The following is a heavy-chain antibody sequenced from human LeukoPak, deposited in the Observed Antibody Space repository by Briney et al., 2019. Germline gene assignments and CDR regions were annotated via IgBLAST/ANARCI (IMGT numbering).Heavy chain of an antibody. CDR1: GFTFSEYS. CDR2: ISASGGPGT. Sequence: GGSLRLSCAASGFTFSEYSMAWVRQAPGKGLQFVAIISASGGPGTYNTDSVRGRFTISRDNSKSTLYLQMNSLGAEDTARYYCARGSSTLTRHLDYWGQGTPVTV. J-gene: IGHJ4*02. V-gene: IGHV3-23*01. CDR3: ARGSSTLTRHLDY. D-gene: IGHD4-17*01.